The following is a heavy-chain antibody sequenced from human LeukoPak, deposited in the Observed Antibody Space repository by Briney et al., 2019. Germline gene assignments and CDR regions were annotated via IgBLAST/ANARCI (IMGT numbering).Heavy chain of an antibody. Sequence: SVKVSCKASGGTFSSYAISWVRQAPRQGLEWMGGIIPIFGTANYAQKFQGRVTITTDESTSTAYMELSSLRSEDTAVYYCARDHLSWFDPWGQGTMVTVSS. CDR2: IIPIFGTA. V-gene: IGHV1-69*05. J-gene: IGHJ5*02. CDR1: GGTFSSYA. CDR3: ARDHLSWFDP.